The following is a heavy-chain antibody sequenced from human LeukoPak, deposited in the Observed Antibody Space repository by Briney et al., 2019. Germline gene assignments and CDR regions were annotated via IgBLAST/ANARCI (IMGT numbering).Heavy chain of an antibody. CDR1: GFTFSSYA. V-gene: IGHV3-21*01. D-gene: IGHD2-21*01. CDR3: ARSLWPDAFDI. CDR2: ISWNSGSI. J-gene: IGHJ3*02. Sequence: GGSLRLSCAASGFTFSSYAMSWVRQAPGKGLEWVSGISWNSGSIGYADSVKGRFTISRDNAKNSLYLQMNSLRAEDTAVYYCARSLWPDAFDIWGQGTMVTVSS.